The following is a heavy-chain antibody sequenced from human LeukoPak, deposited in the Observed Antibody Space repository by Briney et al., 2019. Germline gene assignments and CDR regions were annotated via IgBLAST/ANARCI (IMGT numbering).Heavy chain of an antibody. D-gene: IGHD3-10*01. J-gene: IGHJ4*02. CDR3: ARLWFGGLLYHFDY. CDR2: IYYSGST. Sequence: SETLSLTCTVSGGSISSSSYYWGWIRQPPGKGLEWIGSIYYSGSTYYNPSLKSRVTISVDTSKNQFSLKLSSVTAADTAVYYCARLWFGGLLYHFDYWGQGTLVTVSS. V-gene: IGHV4-39*01. CDR1: GGSISSSSYY.